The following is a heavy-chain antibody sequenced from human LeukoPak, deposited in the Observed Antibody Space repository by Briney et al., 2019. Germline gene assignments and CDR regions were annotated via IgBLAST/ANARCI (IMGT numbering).Heavy chain of an antibody. CDR3: ARDLWDWIYGYYYYYGMDV. CDR2: ISGSGGST. D-gene: IGHD1-7*01. J-gene: IGHJ6*02. CDR1: GFTFSSYA. Sequence: GGSLRLSCAASGFTFSSYAMSWVRQAPGKGLEWVSAISGSGGSTYYADSVKGRFTISRDNSKNTLYLQMNSLRAEDTAVYYCARDLWDWIYGYYYYYGMDVWGQGTTVTVSS. V-gene: IGHV3-23*01.